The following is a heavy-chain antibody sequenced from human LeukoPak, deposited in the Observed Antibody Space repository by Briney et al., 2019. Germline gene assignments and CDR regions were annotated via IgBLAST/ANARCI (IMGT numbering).Heavy chain of an antibody. CDR2: VFFSGNT. V-gene: IGHV4-34*12. D-gene: IGHD2-15*01. J-gene: IGHJ5*02. Sequence: SETLSLTCAVYGGSFSGSYWSWIRQPPGKGLEWIGSVFFSGNTYYEPSLKSRVTISVATSTNQFSLNVRSVSAADTAVYYCARDPSRSCAGGNCFSSWGQGTLVIVSS. CDR3: ARDPSRSCAGGNCFSS. CDR1: GGSFSGSY.